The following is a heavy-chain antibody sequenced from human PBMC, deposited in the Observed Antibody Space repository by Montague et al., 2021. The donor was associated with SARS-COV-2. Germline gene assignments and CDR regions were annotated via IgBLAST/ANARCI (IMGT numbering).Heavy chain of an antibody. Sequence: TLSLTCTVSGAFISTGIYYWSWIRQPAGKGLEWIGRIRTTGHTDYNSSLESRVFMSVDTSTNQFSLSLTSVTAADTAVYFCARFGSGTLEFDLWGQGTLVTASS. J-gene: IGHJ4*02. CDR3: ARFGSGTLEFDL. V-gene: IGHV4-61*02. CDR2: IRTTGHT. D-gene: IGHD1-26*01. CDR1: GAFISTGIYY.